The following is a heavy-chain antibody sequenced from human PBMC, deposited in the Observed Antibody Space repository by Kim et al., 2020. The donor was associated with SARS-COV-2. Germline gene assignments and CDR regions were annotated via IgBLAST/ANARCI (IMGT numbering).Heavy chain of an antibody. V-gene: IGHV3-23*01. CDR1: GFTFSSYA. Sequence: GGSLRLSCAASGFTFSSYAMSWVRQAPGKGLEWVSAISGSGGSTYYADSVKGRFTISRDNSKNTLYLQMNSLRAEDTAVYYCAKDGATVTTWRMMSHFDYWGQGTLVTVSS. D-gene: IGHD4-17*01. CDR2: ISGSGGST. J-gene: IGHJ4*02. CDR3: AKDGATVTTWRMMSHFDY.